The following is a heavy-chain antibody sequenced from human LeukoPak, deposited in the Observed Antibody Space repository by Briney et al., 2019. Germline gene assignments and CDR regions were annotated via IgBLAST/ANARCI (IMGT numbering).Heavy chain of an antibody. CDR3: VVLTRGAARVADY. D-gene: IGHD5-18*01. CDR2: IQSDGGTT. Sequence: PGGSLRLSCSASGFTFSSFTMHWVRQAPAKGLEYVSAIQSDGGTTYYEDFVKGRFTISRDNSKNTLYLQMSSLRAEDTAVYYCVVLTRGAARVADYWGQGTLVTVSS. CDR1: GFTFSSFT. J-gene: IGHJ4*02. V-gene: IGHV3-64D*06.